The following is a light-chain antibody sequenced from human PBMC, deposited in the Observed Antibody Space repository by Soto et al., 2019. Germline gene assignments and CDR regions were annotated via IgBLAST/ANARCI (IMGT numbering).Light chain of an antibody. Sequence: EIVMTQSPDTLSVSPGERATFGCRASQSVSSNLAWYQQKPGQAPKVLIYRASIRATGIPVRFTRSGSGTDFTLTISSLEPEDFAVYYCQQRSYWLTFGAGTKVEIK. V-gene: IGKV3-11*01. CDR1: QSVSSN. J-gene: IGKJ4*01. CDR2: RAS. CDR3: QQRSYWLT.